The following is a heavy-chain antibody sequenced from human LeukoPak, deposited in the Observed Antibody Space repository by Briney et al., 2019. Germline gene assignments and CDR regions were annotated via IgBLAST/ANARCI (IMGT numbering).Heavy chain of an antibody. CDR2: ISGSGGST. CDR3: AKALEVAGRRYYYYYMDV. J-gene: IGHJ6*03. V-gene: IGHV3-23*01. D-gene: IGHD6-19*01. Sequence: PGGTLRLSCAASGFTFSSYGMSWVRQAPGKGLEWVSAISGSGGSTYYADSVKGRFTISRDNSKNTLYLQMNSLRAEDTAVYYCAKALEVAGRRYYYYYMDVWGKGTTVTISS. CDR1: GFTFSSYG.